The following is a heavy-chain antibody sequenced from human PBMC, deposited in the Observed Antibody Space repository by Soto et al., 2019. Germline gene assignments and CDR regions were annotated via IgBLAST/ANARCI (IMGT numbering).Heavy chain of an antibody. CDR1: GFTFSSYE. CDR2: ISSSGSTI. CDR3: ARRYSYGSYYYYYGMDV. V-gene: IGHV3-48*03. J-gene: IGHJ6*02. D-gene: IGHD5-18*01. Sequence: GGSLRLSCAASGFTFSSYEMNWVRQAPGKGLEWVSYISSSGSTIYYADSVKGRFTISRDNAKNSLHLQMNSLRAEDTAVYYCARRYSYGSYYYYYGMDVWGQGTTVTVSS.